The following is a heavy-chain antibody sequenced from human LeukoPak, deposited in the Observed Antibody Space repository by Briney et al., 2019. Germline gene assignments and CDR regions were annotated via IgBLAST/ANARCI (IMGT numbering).Heavy chain of an antibody. CDR2: ISYDGSNK. CDR1: GFTFSSYA. V-gene: IGHV3-30*04. Sequence: GGSLRLSCAASGFTFSSYAMHWVRQAPGKGLEWVAVISYDGSNKYYADSVKGRFTISRDNSKNTLYLQMNGLRAEDTAVYFVYGSGYWGQGTLVTVSS. CDR3: YGSGY. D-gene: IGHD6-25*01. J-gene: IGHJ4*02.